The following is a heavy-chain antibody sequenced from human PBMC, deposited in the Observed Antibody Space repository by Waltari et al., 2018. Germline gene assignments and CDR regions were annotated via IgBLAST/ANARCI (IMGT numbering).Heavy chain of an antibody. J-gene: IGHJ4*02. CDR3: ARASGVDY. CDR1: GFTFSSYV. D-gene: IGHD3-16*01. V-gene: IGHV3-23*01. CDR2: ISDAGGII. Sequence: EVQLLESGGDLVQPGGSLRLSCVASGFTFSSYVMNWVRQAPWKGLEWVYSISDAGGIINYADSVKGRFTISRDNSKNTLYLQMNSLRAEDTAVYYCARASGVDYWGQGTLVTISS.